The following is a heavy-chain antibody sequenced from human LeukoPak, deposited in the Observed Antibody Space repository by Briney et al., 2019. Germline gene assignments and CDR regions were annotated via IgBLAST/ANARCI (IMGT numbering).Heavy chain of an antibody. D-gene: IGHD3-16*01. V-gene: IGHV3-15*07. J-gene: IGHJ4*02. CDR2: VKNRGDGMAT. CDR1: TFTKAW. CDR3: TTEYFGGFEY. Sequence: GGSLRLSCVLSTFTKAWMNWVRQAPGKGLEWVGRVKNRGDGMATDYAAPVKGRFIISRDDSKKTVYLQTDSLKTEDTAVYFCTTEYFGGFEYWGQGTLVTVSS.